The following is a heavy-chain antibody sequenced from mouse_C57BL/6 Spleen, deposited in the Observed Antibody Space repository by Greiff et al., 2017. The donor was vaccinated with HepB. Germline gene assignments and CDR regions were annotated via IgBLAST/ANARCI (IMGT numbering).Heavy chain of an antibody. CDR3: AREDYDYGYFDY. CDR1: GYTFTDYY. Sequence: VQLQQSGPELVKPGASVKISCKASGYTFTDYYMNWVKQSHGKSLEWIGDINPNNGGTSYNQKFKGKATLTVDKSSSTAYMELRSLTSEDSAVYYCAREDYDYGYFDYWGQGTTLTVSS. CDR2: INPNNGGT. J-gene: IGHJ2*01. D-gene: IGHD2-4*01. V-gene: IGHV1-26*01.